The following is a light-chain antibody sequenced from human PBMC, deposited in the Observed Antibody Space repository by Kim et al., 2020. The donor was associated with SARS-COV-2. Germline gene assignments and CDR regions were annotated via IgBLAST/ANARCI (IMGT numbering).Light chain of an antibody. J-gene: IGLJ3*02. V-gene: IGLV2-11*03. CDR3: SSYTSSSSNWV. Sequence: QSVTISCTGTSGDGGGYNHVSWHHQNPGKAPKVIIFDVSQRPAGVPDRFSASKSGNTASLTISGLQAEDEADYYCSSYTSSSSNWVFGGGTQLTVL. CDR2: DVS. CDR1: SGDGGGYNH.